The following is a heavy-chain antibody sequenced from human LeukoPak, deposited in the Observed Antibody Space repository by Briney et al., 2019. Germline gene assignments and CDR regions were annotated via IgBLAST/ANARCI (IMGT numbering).Heavy chain of an antibody. CDR3: ARDQYYQLLL. V-gene: IGHV3-74*03. CDR1: GFSFRGYW. J-gene: IGHJ4*02. CDR2: INGDGSSA. Sequence: SGGSLRISCAGSGFSFRGYWIHWVRQVPGKGLVWVSRINGDGSSATYADSVKGRFTISRDDAKNTVYLQMNNLRAEDTAVYYCARDQYYQLLLWGQGSLVTVSP. D-gene: IGHD2-2*01.